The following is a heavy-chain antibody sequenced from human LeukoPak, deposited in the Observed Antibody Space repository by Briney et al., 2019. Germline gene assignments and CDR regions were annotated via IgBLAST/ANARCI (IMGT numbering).Heavy chain of an antibody. CDR1: GYSIGSGHY. J-gene: IGHJ4*02. CDR2: MYQTGSS. D-gene: IGHD2-21*01. CDR3: ARGNVVAQGTFDY. Sequence: SETLSLTCSVSGYSIGSGHYWGWIRQPPGKGLEWIGSMYQTGSSYYSPSLKSRVTISLDTSKNQISLKLTFVTAADTAFYFCARGNVVAQGTFDYWGQGALVTVSS. V-gene: IGHV4-38-2*02.